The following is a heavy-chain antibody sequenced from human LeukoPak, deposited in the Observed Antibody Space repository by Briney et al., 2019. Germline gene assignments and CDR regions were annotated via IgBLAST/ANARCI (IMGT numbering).Heavy chain of an antibody. CDR2: IYYSGST. V-gene: IGHV4-39*01. Sequence: SETLSLTCTVSGGSISSSSYYRGWIRQPPGKGLEWIGSIYYSGSTYYNPSLKSRVTISVDTSKNQFSLKLSSVTAADTAVYYCASPLTLYCGGDCYSGFDYWGQGTLVTVSS. J-gene: IGHJ4*02. D-gene: IGHD2-21*01. CDR1: GGSISSSSYY. CDR3: ASPLTLYCGGDCYSGFDY.